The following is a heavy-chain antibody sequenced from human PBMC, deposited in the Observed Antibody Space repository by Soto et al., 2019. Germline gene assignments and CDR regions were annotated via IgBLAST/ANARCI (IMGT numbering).Heavy chain of an antibody. CDR2: IIPIFGTA. J-gene: IGHJ6*02. V-gene: IGHV1-69*06. CDR1: GGTFSSYA. Sequence: LVKVSCKASGGTFSSYAISWVRQAPGQGLEWMGGIIPIFGTANYAQKFQGRVTITADKSTSTAYMELSSLRSEGTAVYYCAREWFEYYYYYGMDVWGQGTTVTVSS. D-gene: IGHD3-10*01. CDR3: AREWFEYYYYYGMDV.